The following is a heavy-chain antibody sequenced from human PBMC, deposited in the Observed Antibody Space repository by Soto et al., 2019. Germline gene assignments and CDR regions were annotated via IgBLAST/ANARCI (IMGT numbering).Heavy chain of an antibody. CDR1: GYTFTSYG. D-gene: IGHD3-22*01. J-gene: IGHJ3*02. CDR2: ISAYNGNT. Sequence: ASVKVPCKASGYTFTSYGISWVRQAPGQGLEWMGWISAYNGNTNYAQKLQGRVTMTTDTSTSTAYMELRSLRSDDTAVYYCARTRLSYYDSSGPFDIWGQGTTVTFSS. CDR3: ARTRLSYYDSSGPFDI. V-gene: IGHV1-18*01.